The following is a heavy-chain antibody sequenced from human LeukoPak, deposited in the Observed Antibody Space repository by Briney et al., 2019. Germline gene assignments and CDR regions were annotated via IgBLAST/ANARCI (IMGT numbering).Heavy chain of an antibody. V-gene: IGHV5-10-1*01. D-gene: IGHD3-10*01. CDR3: ARGDAKSSFDY. CDR2: IDPTDSYT. CDR1: GYSFTSYW. Sequence: GESLTIPCEGSGYSFTSYWISWVRQMPGKGLEWMGRIDPTDSYTTYSPSFQGHVTISADKSISTAYLQWSSLKASDTAMYYCARGDAKSSFDYWGQGTLVTVSS. J-gene: IGHJ4*02.